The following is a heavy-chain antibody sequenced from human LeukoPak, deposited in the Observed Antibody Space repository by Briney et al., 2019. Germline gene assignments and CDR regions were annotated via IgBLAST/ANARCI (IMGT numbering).Heavy chain of an antibody. CDR1: GGSISSSSYY. V-gene: IGHV4-39*07. D-gene: IGHD3-3*01. CDR2: IYYSGST. Sequence: SETLSLTCTVSGGSISSSSYYWGWIRQPPGKGLEWIGSIYYSGSTYYNPSLKSRVTISVDRSKNQFSLKLNSVTAADTAVYYCARGDDFWSGPNDAFDIWGQGTMVTVSS. J-gene: IGHJ3*02. CDR3: ARGDDFWSGPNDAFDI.